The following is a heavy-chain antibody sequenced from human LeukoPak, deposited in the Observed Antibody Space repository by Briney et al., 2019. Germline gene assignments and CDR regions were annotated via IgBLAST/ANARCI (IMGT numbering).Heavy chain of an antibody. CDR3: ARGVDY. CDR2: ISGSATTI. Sequence: GGSLRLSCAASGFTFSIYEMNWVRQAPGKGLEWVSYISGSATTIYYADSVKGRFTISRDNAKNSLYLQMNSLRADDSAVYYCARGVDYWGQGTLVTVSS. CDR1: GFTFSIYE. V-gene: IGHV3-48*03. J-gene: IGHJ4*02.